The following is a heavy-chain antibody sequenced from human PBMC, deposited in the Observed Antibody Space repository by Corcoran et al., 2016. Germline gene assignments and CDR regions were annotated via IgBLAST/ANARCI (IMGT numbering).Heavy chain of an antibody. CDR3: AKTSPLQDGGNSFWDY. D-gene: IGHD2-21*01. V-gene: IGHV3-7*01. Sequence: EVQLVESGGGLVQPGGSLRLSCAASGFTFSSYWMSWVRQAPGKGLEWVVNIKQDGSEKNYVDSVKGRFTISRDNAKNSLYLQMNSLRDEDTAVYYCAKTSPLQDGGNSFWDYWGQGTLVTVSS. CDR2: IKQDGSEK. CDR1: GFTFSSYW. J-gene: IGHJ4*02.